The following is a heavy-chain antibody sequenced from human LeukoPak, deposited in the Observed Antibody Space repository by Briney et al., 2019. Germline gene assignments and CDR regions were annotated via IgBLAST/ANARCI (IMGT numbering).Heavy chain of an antibody. Sequence: SETLSLTCTASGGSIRSDYWSWIRQPAGKGLEWIGRIYTSGSTNYNPSLKSRVTISVDTSKNQFSLKLSSVTAADTAVYYCARTTSGSWRPSCYMDVWGKGTTVTVSS. V-gene: IGHV4-4*07. CDR1: GGSIRSDY. CDR3: ARTTSGSWRPSCYMDV. CDR2: IYTSGST. J-gene: IGHJ6*03. D-gene: IGHD6-13*01.